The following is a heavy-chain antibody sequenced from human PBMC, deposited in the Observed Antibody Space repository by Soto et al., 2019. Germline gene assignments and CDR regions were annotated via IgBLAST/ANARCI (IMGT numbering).Heavy chain of an antibody. CDR1: GFTFSSYG. CDR3: AKDGVDCSSTSCYSGGLGY. D-gene: IGHD2-2*02. CDR2: ISYDGSNK. Sequence: GGSLRLSCAASGFTFSSYGMHWVRQAPGKGLEWVAVISYDGSNKYYADSVKGRFTISRDNSKNTLYLQMNSLRAEDTAVYYCAKDGVDCSSTSCYSGGLGYWGQGTLVTVSS. J-gene: IGHJ4*02. V-gene: IGHV3-30*18.